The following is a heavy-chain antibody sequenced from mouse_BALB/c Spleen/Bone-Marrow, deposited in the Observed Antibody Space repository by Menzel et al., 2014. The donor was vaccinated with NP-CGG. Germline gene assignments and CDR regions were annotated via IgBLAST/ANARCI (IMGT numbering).Heavy chain of an antibody. J-gene: IGHJ2*01. V-gene: IGHV1-7*01. CDR1: GYTFTSYW. Sequence: VQGVESGAELAKPGASVKMSCKASGYTFTSYWMHWVKQRPGQGLEWIGYINPSTTYSAYNQKFKDKATLTADKSSSTAYMQLSSLTSEDSAFYYCALYYRYDYFDYWGQGTTLTVSS. CDR3: ALYYRYDYFDY. D-gene: IGHD2-14*01. CDR2: INPSTTYS.